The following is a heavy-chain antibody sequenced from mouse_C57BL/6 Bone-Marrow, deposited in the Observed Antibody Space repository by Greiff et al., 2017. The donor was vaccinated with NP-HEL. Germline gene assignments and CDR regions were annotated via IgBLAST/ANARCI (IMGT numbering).Heavy chain of an antibody. CDR2: IYPYNDGT. Sequence: EVQLVESGPELVKPGASVKMSCKASGYTFTSYVMHWVKQKPGQGLEWIGYIYPYNDGTKYNEKFKGKATLTSDKSSSTAYMELSSLTTEASAVYYGARRGGKRDSLLCDYFDYWGKGTTLTVSS. CDR3: ARRGGKRDSLLCDYFDY. CDR1: GYTFTSYV. D-gene: IGHD2-1*01. J-gene: IGHJ2*01. V-gene: IGHV1-14*01.